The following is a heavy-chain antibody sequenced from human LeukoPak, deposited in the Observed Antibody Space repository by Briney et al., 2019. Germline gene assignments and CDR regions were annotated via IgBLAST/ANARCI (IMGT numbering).Heavy chain of an antibody. D-gene: IGHD6-19*01. CDR3: ARDSGWLYMDV. CDR2: IYYSGNT. J-gene: IGHJ6*03. CDR1: GGPISNNNHY. Sequence: SETLSLTCTVSGGPISNNNHYWGWIRQPPGKGLEWIGSIYYSGNTYYNPSLKSRVTISVDTSKNQFSLQLSSVTAADTAVYYCARDSGWLYMDVWGKGTAVTVSS. V-gene: IGHV4-39*07.